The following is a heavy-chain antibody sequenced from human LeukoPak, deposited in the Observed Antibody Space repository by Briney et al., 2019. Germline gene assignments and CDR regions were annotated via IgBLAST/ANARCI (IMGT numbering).Heavy chain of an antibody. J-gene: IGHJ4*02. D-gene: IGHD5-12*01. CDR3: ASWQVDIVATTFVDY. CDR1: GYTFTGYY. CDR2: INPNSGGT. Sequence: GASVKVSCKASGYTFTGYYMHWVRQAPGQGLEWMGWINPNSGGTNYAQKFQGRVTMTRDTSISTAYMELSGLRSDDTAVYYCASWQVDIVATTFVDYWGQGTLVTVSS. V-gene: IGHV1-2*02.